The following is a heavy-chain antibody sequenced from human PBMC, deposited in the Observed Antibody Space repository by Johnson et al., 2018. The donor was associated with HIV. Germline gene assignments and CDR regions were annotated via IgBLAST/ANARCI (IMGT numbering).Heavy chain of an antibody. CDR1: GFTFSSYG. D-gene: IGHD2-15*01. V-gene: IGHV3-30*02. J-gene: IGHJ3*02. CDR3: ARGGYCRDGSCRHGNAFDI. CDR2: IQYDESNK. Sequence: QVQLVESGGGVVQPGGSLRLSCAASGFTFSSYGMHWVRQAPGKGLAWVAFIQYDESNKRYADAVKGRFTMSRDNAKNALYLQMNSRRAEDTALYYCARGGYCRDGSCRHGNAFDIWGQGTMVTVSS.